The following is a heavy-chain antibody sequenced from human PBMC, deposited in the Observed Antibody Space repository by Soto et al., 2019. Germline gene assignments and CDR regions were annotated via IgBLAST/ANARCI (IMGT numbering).Heavy chain of an antibody. Sequence: GGSLRLSCSASGFIFSESTIYWVRQVPGKGLEAISAVSTSGRSTYYADSVKDRFTISRDNSKNTLFLQMGSLRPEDTASYYCVKQAHGLDGVAFDYWGQGXQVTVSS. CDR1: GFIFSEST. J-gene: IGHJ4*02. CDR2: VSTSGRST. CDR3: VKQAHGLDGVAFDY. D-gene: IGHD2-15*01. V-gene: IGHV3-64D*06.